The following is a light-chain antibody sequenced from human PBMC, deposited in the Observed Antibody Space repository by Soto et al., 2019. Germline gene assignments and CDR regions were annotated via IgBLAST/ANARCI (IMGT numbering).Light chain of an antibody. CDR3: MQALQSLT. CDR2: FGS. Sequence: ASISCRSSQSLLYNNTYNYLDWYVQKPGQSPQLLIYFGSNRAPGVPDRFSGSGSGTDFTLKINRVEAEDVGTYYCMQALQSLTFGQGTRLEIK. J-gene: IGKJ5*01. CDR1: QSLLYNNTYNY. V-gene: IGKV2-28*01.